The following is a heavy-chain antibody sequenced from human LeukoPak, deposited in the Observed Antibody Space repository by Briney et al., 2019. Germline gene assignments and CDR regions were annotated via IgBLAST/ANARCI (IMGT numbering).Heavy chain of an antibody. CDR3: ARERRFLEWLSPMDV. CDR2: ISAYNGNT. CDR1: GYTFNIYD. D-gene: IGHD3-3*01. Sequence: ASVKVSCKASGYTFNIYDINWVRQAPGQGLEWMGWISAYNGNTNYAQKLQGRVTMTTDTSTSTAYMELRSLRSDDTAVYYCARERRFLEWLSPMDVWGKGTTVTVSS. J-gene: IGHJ6*03. V-gene: IGHV1-18*01.